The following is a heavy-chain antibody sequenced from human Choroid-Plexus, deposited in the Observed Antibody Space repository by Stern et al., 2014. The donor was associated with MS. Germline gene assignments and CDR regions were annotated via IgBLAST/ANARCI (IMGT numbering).Heavy chain of an antibody. CDR3: AKDRQWSTYFFDY. CDR2: ISDDGSEK. J-gene: IGHJ4*02. Sequence: VQLEESGGGVAQPGRPLILSCAASGFTFSNFGMHWVRQAPGKGLEWVALISDDGSEKYYADSVKGRFTICRDNSKNTLYMHMNSLRAEDTAVYYCAKDRQWSTYFFDYWGQGSLVTVAS. CDR1: GFTFSNFG. D-gene: IGHD2-15*01. V-gene: IGHV3-30*18.